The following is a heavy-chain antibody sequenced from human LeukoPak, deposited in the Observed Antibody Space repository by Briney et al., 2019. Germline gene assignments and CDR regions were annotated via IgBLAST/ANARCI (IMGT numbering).Heavy chain of an antibody. CDR1: GFTVSSNY. Sequence: KSGGSLRLSCAASGFTVSSNYMSWVRQAPGKGLEWVGRIKSKTDGGTTDYAAPVKGRFTISRDDSKNTLYLQMNSLKTEDTAVYYCTTMVRGVIIRYRQFDYWGQGTLVTVSS. D-gene: IGHD3-10*01. J-gene: IGHJ4*02. CDR2: IKSKTDGGTT. V-gene: IGHV3-15*01. CDR3: TTMVRGVIIRYRQFDY.